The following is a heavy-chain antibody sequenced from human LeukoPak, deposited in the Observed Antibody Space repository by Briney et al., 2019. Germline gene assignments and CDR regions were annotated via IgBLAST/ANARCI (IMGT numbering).Heavy chain of an antibody. J-gene: IGHJ4*02. CDR3: AKHTSIGRYCTNGVCSPFDY. CDR2: VSVTGATT. Sequence: GGSLTLAWAVSGFSFSSYAMSWVRLAPGKGMGWVSAVSVTGATTYDADSGKGRFTISRDNSRSTLYLQMNSLRAEDTALYYCAKHTSIGRYCTNGVCSPFDYWGQGTLVTVSS. D-gene: IGHD2-8*01. CDR1: GFSFSSYA. V-gene: IGHV3-23*01.